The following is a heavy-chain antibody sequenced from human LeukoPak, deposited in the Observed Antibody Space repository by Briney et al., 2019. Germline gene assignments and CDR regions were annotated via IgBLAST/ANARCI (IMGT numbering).Heavy chain of an antibody. Sequence: ASVKVSCKASGYILTDYYMHWVRQAPGQGLEWMGWINPNSGDTNYAQKFQGRVTMTRDTSISTVYMELSRLRSDDTAVYYCAAGVGELWNYWGQGTLVTVSS. D-gene: IGHD3-10*01. J-gene: IGHJ4*02. V-gene: IGHV1-2*02. CDR2: INPNSGDT. CDR1: GYILTDYY. CDR3: AAGVGELWNY.